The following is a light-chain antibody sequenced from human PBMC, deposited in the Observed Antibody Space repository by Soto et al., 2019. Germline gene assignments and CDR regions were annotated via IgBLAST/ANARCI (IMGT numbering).Light chain of an antibody. CDR2: DAS. CDR1: QSISRS. CDR3: HQYNSWPTGT. Sequence: EIVLTQSPAILSVSPGERATLSCRASQSISRSLAWYQQKPGQAPRLLISDASTRATGIPARFSGSGSGTEFTPTISSLQSEDFALYYCHQYNSWPTGTFGQGTKLDIK. V-gene: IGKV3-15*01. J-gene: IGKJ2*01.